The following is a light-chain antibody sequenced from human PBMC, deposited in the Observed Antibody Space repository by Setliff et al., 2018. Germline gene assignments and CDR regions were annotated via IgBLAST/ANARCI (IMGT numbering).Light chain of an antibody. Sequence: QSALTQPASVSGSPGQSITISCTGSSSDVGAYDYVSWYQHHPGRAPKFMIYDVSKRPSGVSNRFSGSKSGNTASLTISGLQAEDEADYYCFSYTSSSSYVFGSWTKVTVL. CDR1: SSDVGAYDY. CDR3: FSYTSSSSYV. J-gene: IGLJ1*01. V-gene: IGLV2-14*03. CDR2: DVS.